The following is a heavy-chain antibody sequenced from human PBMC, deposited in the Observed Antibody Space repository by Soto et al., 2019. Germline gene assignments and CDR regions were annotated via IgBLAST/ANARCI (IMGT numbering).Heavy chain of an antibody. CDR2: IRGSGGST. CDR3: AKDLLYSSSCRDFRRX. V-gene: IGHV3-23*01. CDR1: GFTFSSYA. J-gene: IGHJ4*02. Sequence: GGSLRLSFAASGFTFSSYAMSWVRQAPGKGLEWVSSIRGSGGSTYYADSVKVRFTISRDNSKNTLYLQMNSLRAEDTAVYYCAKDLLYSSSCRDFRRXWGQATLVTVSX. D-gene: IGHD6-6*01.